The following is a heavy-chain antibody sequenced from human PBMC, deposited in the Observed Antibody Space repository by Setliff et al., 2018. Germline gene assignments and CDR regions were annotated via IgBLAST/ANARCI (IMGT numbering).Heavy chain of an antibody. CDR3: TGRNYGHQLGDY. D-gene: IGHD1-7*01. CDR1: GFTFADAW. CDR2: VRSNSVGGTT. V-gene: IGHV3-15*01. Sequence: GGSLRLSCTASGFTFADAWMNWVRQAPGKGLEWVARVRSNSVGGTTEYGAPVKGRFTISRDDSKDTVYLQMNDLKTEDTGVYYCTGRNYGHQLGDYWGQGTLVTVSS. J-gene: IGHJ4*02.